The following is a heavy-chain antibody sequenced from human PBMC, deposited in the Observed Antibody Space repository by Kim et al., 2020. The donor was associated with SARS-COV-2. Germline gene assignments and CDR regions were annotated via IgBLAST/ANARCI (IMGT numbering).Heavy chain of an antibody. V-gene: IGHV1-2*02. J-gene: IGHJ6*02. CDR1: GYTFTDFY. CDR2: INPNSGAT. CDR3: ARDPAVGGNGLDV. Sequence: ASVKVSCKASGYTFTDFYIHWVRQAPGQGLEWMGWINPNSGATNFAQRFQGRVTVTRVTSISTAYMELSRLTSDDRAMYYCARDPAVGGNGLDVWGQGITVTVSS. D-gene: IGHD6-19*01.